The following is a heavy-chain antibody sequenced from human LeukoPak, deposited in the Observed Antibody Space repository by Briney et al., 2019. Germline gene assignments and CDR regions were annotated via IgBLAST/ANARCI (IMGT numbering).Heavy chain of an antibody. D-gene: IGHD1-26*01. Sequence: GESLKISCKGSGYSFTTYWIGWVRQMPGKGLEWMGLIYPGDSDTRYSPSFQGQVTISADKSISTAYLQWSSLKASDTAMYYCARLAPLEGATMNWFDPWGQGTLVTVSS. V-gene: IGHV5-51*01. CDR2: IYPGDSDT. CDR3: ARLAPLEGATMNWFDP. CDR1: GYSFTTYW. J-gene: IGHJ5*02.